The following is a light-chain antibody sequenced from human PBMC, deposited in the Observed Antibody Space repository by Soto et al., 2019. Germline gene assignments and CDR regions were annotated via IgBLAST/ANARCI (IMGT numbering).Light chain of an antibody. J-gene: IGKJ3*01. CDR2: WAS. CDR1: QSVLYSSNNKNY. Sequence: DIVMTQSPDSLAVSLGERATINCKSSQSVLYSSNNKNYLAWYQQKPGQPPQLLFYWASTRESGVPDRFSGSGSGTDFTLTISSLQAEDVAIYSCQQYYSAPPTFGPGTKVDIK. CDR3: QQYYSAPPT. V-gene: IGKV4-1*01.